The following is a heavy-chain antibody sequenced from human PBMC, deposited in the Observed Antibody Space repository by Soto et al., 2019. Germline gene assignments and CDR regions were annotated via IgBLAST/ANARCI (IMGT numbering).Heavy chain of an antibody. V-gene: IGHV3-49*04. D-gene: IGHD3-3*01. CDR1: GFTFGDYA. J-gene: IGHJ4*02. Sequence: QPGGSLRLSCTASGFTFGDYATSWVRQAPGKGLEWVGFIRSKAYGGTTEYAASVKGRFTISRDDSKSIAYLQMNSLKTEDTAVYYCTREGGYYSFFDYWGQGTLVTVSS. CDR3: TREGGYYSFFDY. CDR2: IRSKAYGGTT.